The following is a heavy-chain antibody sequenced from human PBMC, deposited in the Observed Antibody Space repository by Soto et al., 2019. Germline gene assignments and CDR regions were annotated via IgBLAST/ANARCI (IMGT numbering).Heavy chain of an antibody. CDR1: GFTFSSYS. CDR3: ARGDDCSGGSCYSDYYYGMDV. J-gene: IGHJ6*02. D-gene: IGHD2-15*01. V-gene: IGHV3-21*01. CDR2: ISSSSSYI. Sequence: AGGSLRLSCAASGFTFSSYSMNWVRQAPGKGLEWVSSISSSSSYIYYADSVKGRFTISRDNAKNSLYLQMNSLRAEDTAVYYCARGDDCSGGSCYSDYYYGMDVWGQGTTVTVSS.